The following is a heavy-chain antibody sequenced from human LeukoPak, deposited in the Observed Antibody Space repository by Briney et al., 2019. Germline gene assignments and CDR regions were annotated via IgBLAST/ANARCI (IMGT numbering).Heavy chain of an antibody. D-gene: IGHD3-10*01. V-gene: IGHV1-2*02. Sequence: ASVKVSCKASGYTFTGYYMHWVRQAPGQGLEWMGWINPNSGGTNYAQKFQGRVTMTRDTSISTAYMELSRLRSDDTAVYYCARLWFGELSYNWFDPWGQGTLVTASS. CDR1: GYTFTGYY. CDR2: INPNSGGT. J-gene: IGHJ5*02. CDR3: ARLWFGELSYNWFDP.